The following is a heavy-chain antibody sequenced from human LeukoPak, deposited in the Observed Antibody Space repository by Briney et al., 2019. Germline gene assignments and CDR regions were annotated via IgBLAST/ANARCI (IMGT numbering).Heavy chain of an antibody. CDR1: GGSFSGYC. CDR3: ARDRYYDSSGYYEGGFDY. V-gene: IGHV4-59*12. D-gene: IGHD3-22*01. CDR2: IYYSGST. Sequence: PSETLSLTCAVYGGSFSGYCWSWIRQPPGKGLEWIGYIYYSGSTYYNPSLKSRVTISVDRSKNQFSLKLSSVTAADTAVYYCARDRYYDSSGYYEGGFDYWGQGTLVTVSS. J-gene: IGHJ4*02.